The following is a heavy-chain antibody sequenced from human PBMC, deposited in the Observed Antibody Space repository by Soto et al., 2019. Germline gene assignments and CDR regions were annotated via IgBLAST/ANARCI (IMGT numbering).Heavy chain of an antibody. Sequence: LQQWGTGLLKPSETLSLNCSVYGGSSRAYHWSWIRQSSGEGLEWIGEFSYSGSLNYNPSLKGRVAVSLDSSTNHFSLTMTSVTAADTAVDFCAGGPRYWSFALWGRGTLVTVS. CDR2: FSYSGSL. V-gene: IGHV4-34*01. J-gene: IGHJ2*01. D-gene: IGHD1-20*01. CDR3: AGGPRYWSFAL. CDR1: GGSSRAYH.